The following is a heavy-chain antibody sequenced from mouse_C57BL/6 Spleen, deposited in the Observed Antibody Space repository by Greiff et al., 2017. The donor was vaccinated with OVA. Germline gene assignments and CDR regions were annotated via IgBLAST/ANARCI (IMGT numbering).Heavy chain of an antibody. CDR3: AKRGDYNSAMDY. Sequence: EVHLVESGGGLVKPGGSLKLSCAASGFTFSSYTMYWVRQTPVKRLEWVATISGGGGNTYYPASVKGRFTISRDTAKHTLSLQMSSLSSEDTALDNGAKRGDYNSAMDYWGQGTSVTVSS. J-gene: IGHJ4*01. V-gene: IGHV5-9*01. CDR1: GFTFSSYT. CDR2: ISGGGGNT. D-gene: IGHD2-4*01.